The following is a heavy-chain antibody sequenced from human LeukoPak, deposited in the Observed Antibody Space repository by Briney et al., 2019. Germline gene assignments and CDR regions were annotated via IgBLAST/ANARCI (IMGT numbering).Heavy chain of an antibody. V-gene: IGHV1-2*02. CDR2: ITPNSGGT. CDR3: ARGPRIAVAGTEDWFDP. J-gene: IGHJ5*02. D-gene: IGHD6-19*01. Sequence: ASVKVSCKASGYTFTGYYMHWVRQAPGQGLEWMGWITPNSGGTNYAQKFQGRVTMTRDTSISTAYMELSRLRSDDTAVYYCARGPRIAVAGTEDWFDPWGQGTLVTVSS. CDR1: GYTFTGYY.